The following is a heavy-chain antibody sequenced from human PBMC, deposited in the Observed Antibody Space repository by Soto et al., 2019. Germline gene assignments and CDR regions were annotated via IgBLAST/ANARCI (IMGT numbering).Heavy chain of an antibody. D-gene: IGHD3-10*01. CDR2: ISSSGSAI. CDR1: GFIFSSYE. J-gene: IGHJ3*02. Sequence: GGSLRLSCAASGFIFSSYEMSWVRQAPGKGLEWVSYISSSGSAIYYADSVKGRFTISRDNAKNSLYLQVNSLSAEDTAVYYCVRDQRESGAFDIWGQGTMVTVSS. CDR3: VRDQRESGAFDI. V-gene: IGHV3-48*03.